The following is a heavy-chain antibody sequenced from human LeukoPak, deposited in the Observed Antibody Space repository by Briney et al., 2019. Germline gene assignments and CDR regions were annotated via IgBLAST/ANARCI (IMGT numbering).Heavy chain of an antibody. J-gene: IGHJ4*02. Sequence: SETLSLTCAVYGGSFSPYYCSWIRQPPGKWLEWIGEINHSGSTNYNPSLKSRVTISVDTSKNQFSLRLSSVTAADTAVYYCARGGFYCGGDCYVDYWGQGTLVTVSS. V-gene: IGHV4-34*01. CDR2: INHSGST. CDR1: GGSFSPYY. D-gene: IGHD2-21*02. CDR3: ARGGFYCGGDCYVDY.